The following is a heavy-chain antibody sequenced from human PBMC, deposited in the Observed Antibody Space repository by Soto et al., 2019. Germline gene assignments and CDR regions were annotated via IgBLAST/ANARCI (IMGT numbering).Heavy chain of an antibody. CDR1: GFTVSRNY. CDR3: ARDYCSGGSCQPHDAFDI. J-gene: IGHJ3*02. CDR2: IYSGGST. V-gene: IGHV3-66*01. Sequence: EVQLVESGGGLVQPGGSLRLSCAASGFTVSRNYMSWVRQAPGKGLEWVSVIYSGGSTYYADSVKGRFTISRDNSKNTLCLQMNSLRAEDTAVYYCARDYCSGGSCQPHDAFDIWGQGTMVTVSS. D-gene: IGHD2-15*01.